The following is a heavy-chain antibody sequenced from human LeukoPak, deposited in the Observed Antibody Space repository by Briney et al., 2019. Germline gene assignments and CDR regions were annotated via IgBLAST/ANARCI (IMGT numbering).Heavy chain of an antibody. CDR1: GYSFINYY. V-gene: IGHV5-51*01. J-gene: IGHJ4*01. Sequence: PGESLRISCRSSGYSFINYYIGWVRQVPGKGLEWMGVIYPGGSDTTYSPSFRGQVVFSADRSTTTVYLQLTNLQASDTAFYYCARQYSSGWFRHFDYWGQGTLIAVSS. D-gene: IGHD3-22*01. CDR3: ARQYSSGWFRHFDY. CDR2: IYPGGSDT.